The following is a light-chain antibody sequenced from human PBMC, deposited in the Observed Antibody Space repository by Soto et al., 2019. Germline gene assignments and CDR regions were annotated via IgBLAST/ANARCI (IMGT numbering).Light chain of an antibody. CDR3: QQYGSSPLVT. J-gene: IGKJ4*01. CDR2: GAS. V-gene: IGKV3-20*01. CDR1: QSVSSSY. Sequence: EIVLTQSPGTLSLSPGERATLSCRASQSVSSSYLAWYQQKPGQAPRLLIYGASSRATGIPDRFSGSGSGTDFTLTISRLEPDDFGVYYCQQYGSSPLVTFGGGTKVEIK.